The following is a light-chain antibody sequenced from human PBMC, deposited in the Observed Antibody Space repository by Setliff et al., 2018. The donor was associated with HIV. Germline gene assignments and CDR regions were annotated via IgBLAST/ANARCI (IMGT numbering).Light chain of an antibody. CDR1: SSDVGGYYS. CDR3: SSYTTSSTLYV. J-gene: IGLJ1*01. CDR2: DVI. V-gene: IGLV2-14*03. Sequence: QSVLTQPASVSGSPGQSITISCTGISSDVGGYYSVSWYQQHPGKAPKLMIYDVINRPSGVSNRCSGSRSGNTASLTISGLQVEDEADYYCSSYTTSSTLYVFGPGTKVTVL.